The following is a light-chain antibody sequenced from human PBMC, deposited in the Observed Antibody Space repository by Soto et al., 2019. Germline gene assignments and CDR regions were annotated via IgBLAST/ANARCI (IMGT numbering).Light chain of an antibody. Sequence: QSVLTQPASVSGSPGQSITISCSGTPSDIGAYNYVSWYQHLPDKAPKVIIYDVPNRPSGISSRFSGSKSGTTASLTISGLQAEDEANYYCGSYTISSTLMIFGGGTKLTVL. V-gene: IGLV2-14*03. CDR2: DVP. J-gene: IGLJ2*01. CDR1: PSDIGAYNY. CDR3: GSYTISSTLMI.